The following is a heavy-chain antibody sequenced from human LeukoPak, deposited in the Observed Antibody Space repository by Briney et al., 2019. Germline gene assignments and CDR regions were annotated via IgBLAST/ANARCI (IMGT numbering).Heavy chain of an antibody. CDR2: INPNSGGT. D-gene: IGHD3-22*01. Sequence: ASVEVSCKASGYTFTGFYMHWVRQAPGQGLEWMGRINPNSGGTNYAQNFQGRVTMTRDTSISTAYMELSSLRSDDTAAYYCARALPSGYYDFWGQGTLVSVSS. V-gene: IGHV1-2*06. J-gene: IGHJ4*02. CDR1: GYTFTGFY. CDR3: ARALPSGYYDF.